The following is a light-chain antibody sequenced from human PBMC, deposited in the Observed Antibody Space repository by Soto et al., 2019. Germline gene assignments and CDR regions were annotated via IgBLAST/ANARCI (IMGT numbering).Light chain of an antibody. Sequence: EIVLTQSPATLSLSPGERATLSCRASQSVGSYLAWYQQKPGQAPRLLIYDASTRATGIPARFSGSGSGTDVTLTISSLEPEDFAVYYCQQRTNWPPLTFGGGTKVEVK. CDR1: QSVGSY. V-gene: IGKV3-11*01. CDR3: QQRTNWPPLT. CDR2: DAS. J-gene: IGKJ4*02.